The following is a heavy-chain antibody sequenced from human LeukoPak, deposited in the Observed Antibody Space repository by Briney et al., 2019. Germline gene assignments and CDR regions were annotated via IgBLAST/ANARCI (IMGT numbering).Heavy chain of an antibody. V-gene: IGHV3-7*05. CDR2: INQDGSDK. CDR1: GFTFSNYW. Sequence: GGSLRLSCAASGFTFSNYWMSCVRHAPGKGLEWVANINQDGSDKNHVDSVKGRFTISRDNAKNSLYLQMNSLRPEDTAVYYCARGAPYRDSDDYWGQGTLVIVSS. CDR3: ARGAPYRDSDDY. D-gene: IGHD1-26*01. J-gene: IGHJ4*02.